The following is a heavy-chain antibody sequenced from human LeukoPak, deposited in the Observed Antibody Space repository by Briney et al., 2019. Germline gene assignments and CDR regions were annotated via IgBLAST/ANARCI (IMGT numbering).Heavy chain of an antibody. Sequence: GASVKVSCKASGYTFTDYYINWVRQAPGQGLEWIGWINPNSGDTNYAQKFQGRVTMTRDTSISTAYIELNFLRSDDTAVFYCARGDYYGSPKVVAAWGQGTLVTVSS. CDR2: INPNSGDT. CDR1: GYTFTDYY. V-gene: IGHV1-2*02. D-gene: IGHD3-10*01. CDR3: ARGDYYGSPKVVAA. J-gene: IGHJ5*02.